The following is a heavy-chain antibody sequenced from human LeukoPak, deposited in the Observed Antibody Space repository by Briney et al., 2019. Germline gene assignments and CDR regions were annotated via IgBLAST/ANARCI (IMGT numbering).Heavy chain of an antibody. CDR2: ISSNGGST. CDR1: GFTFSSYA. D-gene: IGHD1-1*01. Sequence: GGSLRLSCAASGFTFSSYAMHWVRQAPGKGLEYVSAISSNGGSTYYANSVKGRFTISRDNSKNTLYLQMGSLRAEDMAVYYCARGRQLERLAFGKEGSAFDYWGQGTLVTVSS. J-gene: IGHJ4*02. V-gene: IGHV3-64*01. CDR3: ARGRQLERLAFGKEGSAFDY.